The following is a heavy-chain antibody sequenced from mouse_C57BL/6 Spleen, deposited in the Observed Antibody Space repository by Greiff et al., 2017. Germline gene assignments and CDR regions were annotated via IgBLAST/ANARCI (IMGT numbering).Heavy chain of an antibody. V-gene: IGHV1-61*01. J-gene: IGHJ2*01. CDR3: ASAGLLWYLDY. Sequence: QVQLQQSGAELVRPGSSVKLSCKASGYSFTSYSMDWVKQSTGQGLEWIGNIYPSDSETNYNQKFKDKATLTVDKSSSTAYMQRSSLTSEDSAVYYCASAGLLWYLDYWGQGATLTFSS. CDR1: GYSFTSYS. D-gene: IGHD2-1*01. CDR2: IYPSDSET.